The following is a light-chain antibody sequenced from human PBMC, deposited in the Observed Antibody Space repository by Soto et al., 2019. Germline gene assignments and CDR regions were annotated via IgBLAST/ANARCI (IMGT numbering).Light chain of an antibody. J-gene: IGKJ5*01. CDR1: QTISSSS. V-gene: IGKV3-20*01. Sequence: IVLTQSPGTLSLSPVARATLSCRASQTISSSSLAWYQQKGGQAPRLLIYGASSRATGIPDRFSGSGSGTDSTLTISRLEPDDFAVYYCKQYGSSSTCGQGKRRAIK. CDR2: GAS. CDR3: KQYGSSST.